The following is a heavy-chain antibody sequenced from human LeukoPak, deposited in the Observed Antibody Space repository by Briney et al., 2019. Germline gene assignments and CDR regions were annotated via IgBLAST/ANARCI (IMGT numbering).Heavy chain of an antibody. J-gene: IGHJ5*02. CDR2: ISSSGSTI. CDR3: AREAAAGTGWSDP. CDR1: GFTFSSYE. V-gene: IGHV3-48*03. Sequence: GGSLRLSCAASGFTFSSYEMNWVRQAPGKGLEWVSYISSSGSTIYYADSVKGRFTISRDNAKNSLYLQMNSLRAEDTAVYYCAREAAAGTGWSDPWGQGTLVTVSS. D-gene: IGHD6-13*01.